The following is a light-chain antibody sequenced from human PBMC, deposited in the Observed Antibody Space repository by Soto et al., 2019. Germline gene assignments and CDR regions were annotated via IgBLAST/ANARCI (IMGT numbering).Light chain of an antibody. Sequence: VRPQSPATMSVSPGERAPPSCRASQSISNNLAWYQQQPRQAPRLLIYGAFNRATGIPARFSGSGSGTAFSLTISSLEPEDSSIYYCQQHNIWPPVTFGQGTRLEIK. CDR2: GAF. CDR3: QQHNIWPPVT. J-gene: IGKJ5*01. CDR1: QSISNN. V-gene: IGKV3D-15*01.